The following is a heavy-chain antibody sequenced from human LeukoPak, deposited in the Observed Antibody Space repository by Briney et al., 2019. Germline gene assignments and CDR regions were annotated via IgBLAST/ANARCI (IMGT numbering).Heavy chain of an antibody. CDR1: GFMFRSFG. CDR3: AKGRWFGELDAFDI. CDR2: ISGSGGST. D-gene: IGHD3-10*01. Sequence: PGRSLRLSCATSGFMFRSFGMNWVCQAPGKGLEWVSAISGSGGSTYYADSVKGRFTISRDNSKNTLYLQMNSLRAEDTAVYYCAKGRWFGELDAFDIWGQGTMVTVSS. V-gene: IGHV3-23*01. J-gene: IGHJ3*02.